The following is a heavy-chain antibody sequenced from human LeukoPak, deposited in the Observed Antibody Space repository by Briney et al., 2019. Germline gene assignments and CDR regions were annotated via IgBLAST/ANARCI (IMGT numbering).Heavy chain of an antibody. Sequence: PGRSLRLSCAASGFTFSSYAMRWVRQAPGKGLEWVAVISYDGSNKYYADSVKGRFTISRDNSKNTLYLQMNSLRAEDTAVYYCARDTAMVIDYWGQGTLVTVSS. CDR3: ARDTAMVIDY. CDR2: ISYDGSNK. D-gene: IGHD5-18*01. J-gene: IGHJ4*02. CDR1: GFTFSSYA. V-gene: IGHV3-30-3*01.